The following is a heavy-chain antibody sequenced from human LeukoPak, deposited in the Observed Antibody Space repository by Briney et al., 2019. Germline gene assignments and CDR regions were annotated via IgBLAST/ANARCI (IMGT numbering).Heavy chain of an antibody. CDR3: ARYYLYYDSSGYLYYFDY. V-gene: IGHV4-59*01. Sequence: SETLSLTCTVSGGSISSYYWSWIRQPPGKGLEWIGYIYYSGSTNYNPSLKSRVTISVDTSKNQFSLKLSSVTAADTSVYYCARYYLYYDSSGYLYYFDYWGQGTLVTVSS. D-gene: IGHD3-22*01. CDR1: GGSISSYY. CDR2: IYYSGST. J-gene: IGHJ4*02.